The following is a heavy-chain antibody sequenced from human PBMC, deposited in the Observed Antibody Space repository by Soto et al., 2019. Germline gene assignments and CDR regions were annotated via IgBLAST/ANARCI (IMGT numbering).Heavy chain of an antibody. Sequence: SSATPSVTCAVSGGSISSSNWWSWVRQPPGKGLEWIGEIYHSGSTNYNPSLKSRVTISVDKSKNQFSLKLSSVTAADTAVYYCASRQQLVMSYNWFDPWGQGTLVTVSS. J-gene: IGHJ5*02. CDR1: GGSISSSNW. CDR3: ASRQQLVMSYNWFDP. V-gene: IGHV4-4*02. D-gene: IGHD6-13*01. CDR2: IYHSGST.